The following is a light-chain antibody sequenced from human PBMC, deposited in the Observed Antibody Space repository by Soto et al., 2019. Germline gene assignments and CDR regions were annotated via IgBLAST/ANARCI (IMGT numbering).Light chain of an antibody. Sequence: QSALTQPPSASGSLGHSVTISCTGTSSDVGRYNYVSGFQQHPDKAPKLMLYEVNKRPSGFPDRFAGSNTGNTTTLTVSGLEVDDEAECYCTSYAGSNNHYVFGNGTKVTVL. J-gene: IGLJ1*01. CDR3: TSYAGSNNHYV. V-gene: IGLV2-8*01. CDR1: SSDVGRYNY. CDR2: EVN.